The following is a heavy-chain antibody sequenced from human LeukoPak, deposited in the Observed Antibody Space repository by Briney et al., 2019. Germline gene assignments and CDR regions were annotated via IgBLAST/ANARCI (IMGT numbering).Heavy chain of an antibody. CDR2: ISYDGSNK. D-gene: IGHD2-2*02. J-gene: IGHJ4*02. Sequence: GGSLRLPCAASGFTFSSYGMHWVRQAPGKGLEWVAVISYDGSNKYYADSVKGRFTISRDNSKNTLYLQMNSLRAEDTAVYYCAKEYQLLYGGYYFDYWGQGTLVTVSS. V-gene: IGHV3-30*18. CDR1: GFTFSSYG. CDR3: AKEYQLLYGGYYFDY.